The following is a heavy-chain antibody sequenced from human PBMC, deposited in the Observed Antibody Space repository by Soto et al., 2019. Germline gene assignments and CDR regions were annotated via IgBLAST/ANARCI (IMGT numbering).Heavy chain of an antibody. D-gene: IGHD2-2*02. CDR3: AREYTAWPLAYGLDV. V-gene: IGHV3-21*01. J-gene: IGHJ6*02. CDR1: GFTFSTYS. Sequence: GGSLRLSCVGSGFTFSTYSINWVRQAPGKGLEWVSSISSRSDIYYADAVKGRFTISRDNAKNSVSLQMTSMRAEETAVYYCAREYTAWPLAYGLDVWGQGTTVTVSS. CDR2: ISSRSDI.